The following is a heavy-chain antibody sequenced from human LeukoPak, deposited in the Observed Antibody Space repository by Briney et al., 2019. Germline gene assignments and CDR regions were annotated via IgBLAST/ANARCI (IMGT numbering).Heavy chain of an antibody. CDR1: GFTFSSYG. V-gene: IGHV3-30*18. Sequence: SLRLSCAASGFTFSSYGMHWVRQAPGKGLEWVAVISYDGSNKYYADSVKGRVTISRDNSKNTLYLQMNSLRAEDTAVYYCAKDRGTMMDAFDIWGQGTMVTVSS. D-gene: IGHD3-22*01. CDR2: ISYDGSNK. J-gene: IGHJ3*02. CDR3: AKDRGTMMDAFDI.